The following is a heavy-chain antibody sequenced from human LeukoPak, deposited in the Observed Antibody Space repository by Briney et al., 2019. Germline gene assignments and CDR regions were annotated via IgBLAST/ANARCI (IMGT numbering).Heavy chain of an antibody. V-gene: IGHV4-4*02. J-gene: IGHJ6*03. D-gene: IGHD3-3*01. CDR2: IYHSGST. CDR1: GGSISSSNW. CDR3: ARGGLLEWLPLNYYYYYTDV. Sequence: PSETLSLTCAVSGGSISSSNWWSWVRQPPGKGLEWIGEIYHSGSTNYNPSLKSRVTISVDTSKNQFSLKLSSVTAADTAVYYCARGGLLEWLPLNYYYYYTDVWGKGTTVTVSS.